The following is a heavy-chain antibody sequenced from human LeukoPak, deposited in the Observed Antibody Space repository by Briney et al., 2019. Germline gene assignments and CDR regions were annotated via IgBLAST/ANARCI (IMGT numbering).Heavy chain of an antibody. Sequence: GGSLRLSCAASGFTFSSYWKSWVRQAAGKGLEWVSVIYGSSRTYYADSVKGRFTISRDNSKNTVYLQMDSLRAEDTAVYYCARDRADGYNYGDYFDNWGQGTLVTVSS. J-gene: IGHJ4*02. CDR3: ARDRADGYNYGDYFDN. V-gene: IGHV3-66*01. D-gene: IGHD5-18*01. CDR2: IYGSSRT. CDR1: GFTFSSYW.